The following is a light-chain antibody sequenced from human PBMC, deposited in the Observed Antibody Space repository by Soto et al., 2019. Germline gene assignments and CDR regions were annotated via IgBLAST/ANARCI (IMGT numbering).Light chain of an antibody. Sequence: QSVLTQPPSVSGAPGQRVTISCTGGSSNIGAGYDVHWYRQFPGTAPKLLVYGNSNRPSGISDRFSASKSGSSASLAITGLQAEDEADDYCQSYDTSLRAWVFGGGTKLTVL. CDR2: GNS. CDR1: SSNIGAGYD. J-gene: IGLJ3*02. CDR3: QSYDTSLRAWV. V-gene: IGLV1-40*01.